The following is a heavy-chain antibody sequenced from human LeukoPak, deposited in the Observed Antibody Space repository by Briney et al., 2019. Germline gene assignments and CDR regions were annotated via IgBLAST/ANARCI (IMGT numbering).Heavy chain of an antibody. D-gene: IGHD3-3*01. CDR1: GGSFSGYY. CDR2: INHSGST. V-gene: IGHV4-34*01. J-gene: IGHJ3*02. CDR3: ASRKIRFLSSRGAFDI. Sequence: PSETLSLTCAVYGGSFSGYYWSWIRQTPGKGLEWIGEINHSGSTNYNPSLKSRVTISVDTSKNQFSLKLSSVTAADTAVYYCASRKIRFLSSRGAFDIWGQGTMVTVSS.